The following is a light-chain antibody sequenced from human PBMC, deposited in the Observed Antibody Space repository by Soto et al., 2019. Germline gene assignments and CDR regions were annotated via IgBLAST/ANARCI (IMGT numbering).Light chain of an antibody. V-gene: IGKV3-11*01. J-gene: IGKJ2*01. Sequence: EIVLTQSPATLSLSPGERATLSCRASQSVSSYLAWYQQKPGQAPRLLIYDASNRATGIPARFRGNGSGTDSTLTISSLEPEDFAVYYYQQRSNWPPTFGQGTRLEIK. CDR2: DAS. CDR1: QSVSSY. CDR3: QQRSNWPPT.